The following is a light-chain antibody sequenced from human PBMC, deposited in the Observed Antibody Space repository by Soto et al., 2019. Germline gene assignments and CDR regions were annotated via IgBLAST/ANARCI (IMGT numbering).Light chain of an antibody. V-gene: IGLV3-25*03. J-gene: IGLJ2*01. CDR3: QSADSSGTYVL. CDR2: KDS. Sequence: SYELTQPPSVSVSPGQTARITCSGDALPKQYAYWYQQKPGQAPVLVIYKDSERPSGIPERFSGSSSGTTVTLTISGVQAEDVADYYCQSADSSGTYVLFGGGTKLTVL. CDR1: ALPKQY.